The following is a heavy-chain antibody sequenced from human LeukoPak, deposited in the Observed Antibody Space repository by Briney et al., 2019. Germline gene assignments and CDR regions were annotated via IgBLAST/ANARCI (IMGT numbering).Heavy chain of an antibody. Sequence: GGSLRLSCAASGFTFSSYGMHWVRQAPGKGLEWVAFIRYDGSNKYYADSESGRFTISRDNSKNTRYLQMNSLRAEDTAVYYCAKGGDSSGYYFPTYFDYWGQGTLVTVSS. D-gene: IGHD3-22*01. CDR2: IRYDGSNK. J-gene: IGHJ4*02. CDR1: GFTFSSYG. V-gene: IGHV3-30*02. CDR3: AKGGDSSGYYFPTYFDY.